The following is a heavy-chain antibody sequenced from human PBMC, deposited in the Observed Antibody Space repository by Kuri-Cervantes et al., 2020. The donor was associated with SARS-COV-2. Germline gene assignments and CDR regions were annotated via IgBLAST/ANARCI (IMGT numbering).Heavy chain of an antibody. J-gene: IGHJ6*03. CDR1: GFTLTTYS. Sequence: GESLKISGAGSGFTLTTYSMTWVRQAPGKGLEWVSSISSSSSQRYYVDSVKGRFTISRDNAKNSLYLQMNSLRAEDTAVYYCASLLSGGGAHLYYFYMDAWGKGTSVTVSS. CDR3: ASLLSGGGAHLYYFYMDA. D-gene: IGHD3-16*01. CDR2: ISSSSSQR. V-gene: IGHV3-21*01.